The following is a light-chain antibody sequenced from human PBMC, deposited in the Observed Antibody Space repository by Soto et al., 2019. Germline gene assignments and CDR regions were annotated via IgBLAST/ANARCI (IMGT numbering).Light chain of an antibody. CDR3: QQYSSTPLT. CDR2: WAS. V-gene: IGKV4-1*01. CDR1: QSVLYSSNNKNY. J-gene: IGKJ4*01. Sequence: DIVMTQSPDSLAVSLGERATINCKSNQSVLYSSNNKNYLAWYQQKPGQPPKLLIYWASTRESGVPDRFSGSGSGTDFTLTISSLQAEDVAVYYCQQYSSTPLTFGGGTKVEI.